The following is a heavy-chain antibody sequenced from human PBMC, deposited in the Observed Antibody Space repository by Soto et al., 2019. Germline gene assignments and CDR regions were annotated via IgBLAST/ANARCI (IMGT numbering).Heavy chain of an antibody. J-gene: IGHJ4*02. CDR2: ISCDGSNK. V-gene: IGHV3-30*18. Sequence: GRSLRHSCGASGFTFSSYGMRWGRQAPGKGLEWVAVISCDGSNKYYADSVKGRFTISRDKSKNTRYLQMNSLRAEDTAVYYCAKDGAAAAGLDYWGQGTLVTVSS. CDR1: GFTFSSYG. CDR3: AKDGAAAAGLDY. D-gene: IGHD6-13*01.